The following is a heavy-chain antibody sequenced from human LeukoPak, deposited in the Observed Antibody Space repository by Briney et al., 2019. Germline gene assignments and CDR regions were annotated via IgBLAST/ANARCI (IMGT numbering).Heavy chain of an antibody. CDR1: GGTFSSYA. Sequence: SVKVSCKASGGTFSSYAISWVRQAPGQGLEWMGGISPIFGTANYAQKFQGRVTITADESTSTAYVELSSLRSEDTAVYYCARNPQPPSSSGPPYNWFDPWGQGTLVTVSS. V-gene: IGHV1-69*01. D-gene: IGHD6-13*01. CDR3: ARNPQPPSSSGPPYNWFDP. CDR2: ISPIFGTA. J-gene: IGHJ5*02.